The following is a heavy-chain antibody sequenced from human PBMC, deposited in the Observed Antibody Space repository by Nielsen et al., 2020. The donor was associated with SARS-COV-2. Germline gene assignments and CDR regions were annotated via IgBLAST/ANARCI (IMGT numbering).Heavy chain of an antibody. Sequence: GGSLRLSCAASGFTFSSYSMHWVRQAPGKGLEWVAVIWYDGSNKYYADSVKGRFTISRDNSRNTLYLQMNSLRAEDTAVYYCARGPITIFGVVRGPDYFDYWGQGTLVTVSS. V-gene: IGHV3-33*08. CDR1: GFTFSSYS. CDR2: IWYDGSNK. CDR3: ARGPITIFGVVRGPDYFDY. J-gene: IGHJ4*02. D-gene: IGHD3-3*01.